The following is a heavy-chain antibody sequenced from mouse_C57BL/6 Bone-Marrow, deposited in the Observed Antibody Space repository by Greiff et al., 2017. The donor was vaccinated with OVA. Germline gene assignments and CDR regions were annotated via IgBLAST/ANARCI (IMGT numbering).Heavy chain of an antibody. CDR2: IYPRSGNT. Sequence: VQLQESGAELARPGASVKLSCTASGYTFTSYGISWVKQRTGQGLEWIGAIYPRSGNTYYTEKFKGKATLTADKSSSTAYMELRSLTSEDSAVYFCARDNYAMGYWGQGTSVTVAS. CDR3: ARDNYAMGY. CDR1: GYTFTSYG. V-gene: IGHV1-81*01. J-gene: IGHJ4*01.